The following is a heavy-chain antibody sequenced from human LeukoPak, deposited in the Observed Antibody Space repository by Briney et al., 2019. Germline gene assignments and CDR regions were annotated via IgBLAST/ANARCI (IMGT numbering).Heavy chain of an antibody. J-gene: IGHJ5*02. CDR3: ASYGLGKWCGP. CDR1: GGSFSGYY. CDR2: INHSGST. V-gene: IGHV4-34*01. Sequence: SETLSLTCAVYGGSFSGYYWSWIREPPGRGLEWIGEINHSGSTKYNPSLKSRVTISVETSKNQCSLKLSSVPAADTAVYYCASYGLGKWCGPWGQGTRVTVSS. D-gene: IGHD3-10*01.